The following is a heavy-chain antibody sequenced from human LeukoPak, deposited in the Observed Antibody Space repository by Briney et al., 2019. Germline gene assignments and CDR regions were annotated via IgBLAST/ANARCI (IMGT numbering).Heavy chain of an antibody. CDR1: GFTVSDIY. CDR3: AKGAVPAAESGWFAP. Sequence: QPGGSLRLSCAVSGFTVSDIYMSWVRQAPGKGLEWVSLIYSGSITYYADSVKGRFTISRHNSRNTFYLQMNSLRAEDTAVYYCAKGAVPAAESGWFAPGAQGTLVTVSS. CDR2: IYSGSIT. D-gene: IGHD2-2*01. V-gene: IGHV3-53*01. J-gene: IGHJ5*02.